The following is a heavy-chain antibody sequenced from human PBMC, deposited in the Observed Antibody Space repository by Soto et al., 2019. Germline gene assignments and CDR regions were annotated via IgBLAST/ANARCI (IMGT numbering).Heavy chain of an antibody. V-gene: IGHV3-33*01. J-gene: IGHJ4*02. CDR2: IWYDGSNK. D-gene: IGHD3-10*01. CDR3: ARDWAGGRPDY. Sequence: QVQLVESGGGVVQPGRSLRLSCAASGFTFSSYGMHWVRQAPGQGLEWVAVIWYDGSNKYYADSVKGRFTISSDNSKNTLYLQMNSLRAEDTAVYYCARDWAGGRPDYWGQGTLVTVSS. CDR1: GFTFSSYG.